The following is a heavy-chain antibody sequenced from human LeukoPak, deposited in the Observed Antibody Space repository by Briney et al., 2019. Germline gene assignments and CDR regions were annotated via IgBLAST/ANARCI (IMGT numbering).Heavy chain of an antibody. J-gene: IGHJ4*02. Sequence: ASGKVTCKASGYTFTSYGISWVRQAPGQGLEWMGWISAYNGNTNYAQKLQGRVTMTTDTSTSTAYMELRSQRSDDTAVYYCAMVPAMVWKYGVYYFGYWGQGTLVTVSS. D-gene: IGHD2-15*01. CDR3: AMVPAMVWKYGVYYFGY. V-gene: IGHV1-18*01. CDR2: ISAYNGNT. CDR1: GYTFTSYG.